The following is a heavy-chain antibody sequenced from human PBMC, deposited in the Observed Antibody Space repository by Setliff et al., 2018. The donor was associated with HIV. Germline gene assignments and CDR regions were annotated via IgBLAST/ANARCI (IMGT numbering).Heavy chain of an antibody. CDR3: ARHSLGNIGDYIRIGAIDI. CDR2: IYYSGTT. V-gene: IGHV4-39*01. Sequence: SETLSLTCTVSGGSISSRNYYWAWIRQPPGKGLEWIGTIYYSGTTHYNPSLSSRVIISVDTSKNQFSLRLNSVTAADTAVYYCARHSLGNIGDYIRIGAIDIWGQGTMVTVSS. J-gene: IGHJ3*02. CDR1: GGSISSRNYY. D-gene: IGHD4-17*01.